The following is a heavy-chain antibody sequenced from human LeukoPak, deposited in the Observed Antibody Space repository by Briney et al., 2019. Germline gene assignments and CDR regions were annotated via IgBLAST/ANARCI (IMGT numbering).Heavy chain of an antibody. CDR1: GGSISSGSYY. J-gene: IGHJ4*02. D-gene: IGHD4-17*01. CDR3: ARSRDGDYILLDY. Sequence: SQTLSLTCTVSGGSISSGSYYWSWIRQPAGKGLEWIGRIYTSGSTNYNPSLKSRVTISVDTSKNQFSLRLSSVTAADTAVYYCARSRDGDYILLDYWGQGTLVTVSS. CDR2: IYTSGST. V-gene: IGHV4-61*02.